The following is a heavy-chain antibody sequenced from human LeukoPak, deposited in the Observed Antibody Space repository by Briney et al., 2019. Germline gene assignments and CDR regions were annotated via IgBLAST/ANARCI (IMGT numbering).Heavy chain of an antibody. CDR2: TSYDGSNK. CDR3: ARGLCSSTSCYATDFDY. CDR1: GFTFSSYA. V-gene: IGHV3-30-3*01. J-gene: IGHJ4*02. Sequence: AGTLSLTCAASGFTFSSYAMHWIRQAPGKGLEWVAVTSYDGSNKYYADSVKGRFTISRDNSKNTLYLQMNSLRAEDTAVYYCARGLCSSTSCYATDFDYWGQGTLVTVSS. D-gene: IGHD2-2*01.